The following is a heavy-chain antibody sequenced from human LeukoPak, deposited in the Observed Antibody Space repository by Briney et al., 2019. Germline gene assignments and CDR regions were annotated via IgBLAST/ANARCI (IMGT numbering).Heavy chain of an antibody. CDR2: IYYSGST. D-gene: IGHD6-19*01. CDR3: ARVPKQWLSPNGFDP. J-gene: IGHJ5*02. Sequence: SETLSLTCTVSGGSISSSSYYWGWICQPPGKGLEWIGSIYYSGSTYYNPSLKSRVTISVDTSKNQFSLKLSSVTAADTAVYYCARVPKQWLSPNGFDPWGQGTLVTASS. V-gene: IGHV4-39*07. CDR1: GGSISSSSYY.